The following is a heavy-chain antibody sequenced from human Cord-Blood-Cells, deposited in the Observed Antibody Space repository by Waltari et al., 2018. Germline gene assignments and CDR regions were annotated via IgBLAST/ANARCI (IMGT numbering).Heavy chain of an antibody. CDR2: IYYSGST. D-gene: IGHD6-13*01. CDR1: VGSISISSYY. Sequence: QLQLQESGPGLVKPSETLSLTCTVSVGSISISSYYWGWIRQPPGKGLEWVGSIYYSGSTYYNPSLKSRVTISVDTSKNQFSLKLGSVTAADTAVYYCARGGAAAGTFDYWGQGTLVTVSS. CDR3: ARGGAAAGTFDY. J-gene: IGHJ4*02. V-gene: IGHV4-39*01.